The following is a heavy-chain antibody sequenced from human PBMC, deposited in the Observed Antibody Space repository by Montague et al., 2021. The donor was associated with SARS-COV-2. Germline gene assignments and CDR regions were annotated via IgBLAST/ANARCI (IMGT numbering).Heavy chain of an antibody. V-gene: IGHV4-59*01. Sequence: SETLSLTCTASGGPISSYYWSWIRQPPGKGLEWIGYIYYSGSTXXXPSXKGRVTISVDTSKNQFSLKLNSVTAVDTAVYYCARGSVWMGKVVDYWGQGTMVTVSS. D-gene: IGHD6-19*01. CDR1: GGPISSYY. J-gene: IGHJ3*01. CDR3: ARGSVWMGKVVDY. CDR2: IYYSGST.